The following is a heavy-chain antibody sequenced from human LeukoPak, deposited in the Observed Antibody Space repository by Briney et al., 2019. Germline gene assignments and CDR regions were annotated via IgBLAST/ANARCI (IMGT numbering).Heavy chain of an antibody. CDR3: AKWGDYDVLTGYYVSDY. Sequence: GGSLRLSCAASGFTFSNYAMSWVRQAPGKGLEWVSAITGSGSGIYYADSMKSRFTISRDDSKNTLYLQINSLRAEDTAVYYCAKWGDYDVLTGYYVSDYWGQGTLVTVSS. V-gene: IGHV3-23*01. CDR1: GFTFSNYA. D-gene: IGHD3-9*01. CDR2: ITGSGSGI. J-gene: IGHJ4*02.